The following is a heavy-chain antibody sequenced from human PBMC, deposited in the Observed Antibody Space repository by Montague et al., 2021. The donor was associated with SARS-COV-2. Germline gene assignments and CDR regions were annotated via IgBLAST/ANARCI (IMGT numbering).Heavy chain of an antibody. J-gene: IGHJ4*02. D-gene: IGHD3-16*02. CDR2: ISYDGSNK. Sequence: SLSLSLSASGFTFSSYAMHWVRQAPGKGLEWVAVISYDGSNKYYADSVKGRFTISRDNSKNTLYPQMNSLRAEDTAVYYCARDNYDYVWGSYRYIYWGQGTLVTVSS. CDR3: ARDNYDYVWGSYRYIY. CDR1: GFTFSSYA. V-gene: IGHV3-30*04.